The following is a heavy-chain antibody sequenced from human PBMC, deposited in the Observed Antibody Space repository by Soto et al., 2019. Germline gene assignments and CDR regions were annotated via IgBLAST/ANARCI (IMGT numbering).Heavy chain of an antibody. J-gene: IGHJ6*03. CDR1: GGSISSGGYY. Sequence: SETLSLTCTVSGGSISSGGYYWSWIRQHPGKGLEWIGYIYYSGSTYYNPSLKGRVTISVDTAKNQFSLKLSSVTAADTAVYYCARDTGAPHPGSSYYMDVWGKGTTVTVSS. CDR2: IYYSGST. V-gene: IGHV4-31*03. D-gene: IGHD3-10*01. CDR3: ARDTGAPHPGSSYYMDV.